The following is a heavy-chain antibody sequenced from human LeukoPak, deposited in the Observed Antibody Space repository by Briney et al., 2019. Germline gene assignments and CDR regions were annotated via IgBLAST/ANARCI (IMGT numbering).Heavy chain of an antibody. V-gene: IGHV5-51*01. CDR1: GYSFTSYW. CDR2: IYPGDSDT. Sequence: GESPKISCKGSGYSFTSYWIGWVRQMPGKGLEWMGIIYPGDSDTRYSPSFQGQVTISADKSISTAYLQWSSLKASDTAMYYCARQGLYCSSTSCYDSYAFDIWGQGTMVTVSS. D-gene: IGHD2-2*01. CDR3: ARQGLYCSSTSCYDSYAFDI. J-gene: IGHJ3*02.